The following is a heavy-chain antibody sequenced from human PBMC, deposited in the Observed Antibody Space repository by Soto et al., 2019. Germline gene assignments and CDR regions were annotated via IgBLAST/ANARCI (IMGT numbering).Heavy chain of an antibody. CDR1: GFTFSSYW. V-gene: IGHV3-74*01. CDR3: ARDHPDSSGYYYVP. D-gene: IGHD3-22*01. CDR2: INSDGSST. J-gene: IGHJ5*02. Sequence: GGALRLSCAASGFTFSSYWMHWVRQAPGKGLVWVSRINSDGSSTSYADSVKGRFTISRDNAKNTLYLQMNSLRAEDTAVYYCARDHPDSSGYYYVPWGQGTLVTVSS.